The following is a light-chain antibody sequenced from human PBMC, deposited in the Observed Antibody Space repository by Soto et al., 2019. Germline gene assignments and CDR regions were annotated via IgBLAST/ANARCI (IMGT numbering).Light chain of an antibody. V-gene: IGKV3-15*01. CDR1: QSVSSN. J-gene: IGKJ1*01. Sequence: TVLTQSPGTLSLSPGERATLSCRASQSVSSNLAWYQQKPGQAPRLLIYGASTRATGIPARFSGSGSGTEFTLTISSLQSEDFAVYYCQQYNNWHPWTFGQGTKVDIK. CDR3: QQYNNWHPWT. CDR2: GAS.